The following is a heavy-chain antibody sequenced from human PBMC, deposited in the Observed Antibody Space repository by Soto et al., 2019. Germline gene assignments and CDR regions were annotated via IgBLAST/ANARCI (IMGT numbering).Heavy chain of an antibody. D-gene: IGHD3-22*01. V-gene: IGHV1-69*13. CDR2: IIPIFGTA. Sequence: ASVKVSCKASGGTFSSYAISWVRQAPGQGLEWMGGIIPIFGTANYAQKFQGRVTITADESTSTAYMELSSLRSEDTAVYYCASIASTGSYHRSYYYGMDVWGQGTTVTVSS. CDR3: ASIASTGSYHRSYYYGMDV. J-gene: IGHJ6*02. CDR1: GGTFSSYA.